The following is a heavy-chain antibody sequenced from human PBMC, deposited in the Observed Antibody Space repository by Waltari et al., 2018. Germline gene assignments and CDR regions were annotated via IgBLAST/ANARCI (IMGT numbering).Heavy chain of an antibody. V-gene: IGHV4-4*09. D-gene: IGHD2-2*01. CDR3: ARDTWGVPAAMGFDY. CDR2: IYTSGST. Sequence: QVQLQESGPGLVKPSETLSLTCTVSGGSISSYYWSWIRRPPGKGLEWIGYIYTSGSTNYNPSLKSRVTISVDTSKNQFSLKLSSVTAADTAVYYCARDTWGVPAAMGFDYWGQGTLVTVSS. J-gene: IGHJ4*02. CDR1: GGSISSYY.